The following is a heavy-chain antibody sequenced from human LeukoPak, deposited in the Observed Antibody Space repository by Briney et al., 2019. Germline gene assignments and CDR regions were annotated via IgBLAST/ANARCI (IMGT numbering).Heavy chain of an antibody. Sequence: SETLSLTCTVSGGSISDIINYWGWIRQPPGKGLEWIGSIYYSGSTSYNPSLKSRVTISVDTSKNQFSLKLSSVTAADTAVYYCARTYYDFWSGYSPFDYWGQGTLVTVSS. CDR1: GGSISDIINY. J-gene: IGHJ4*02. CDR2: IYYSGST. CDR3: ARTYYDFWSGYSPFDY. D-gene: IGHD3-3*01. V-gene: IGHV4-39*07.